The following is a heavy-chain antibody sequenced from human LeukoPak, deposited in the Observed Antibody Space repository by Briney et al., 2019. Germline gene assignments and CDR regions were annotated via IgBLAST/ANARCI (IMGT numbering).Heavy chain of an antibody. D-gene: IGHD3-10*01. J-gene: IGHJ6*03. Sequence: SQTLSLTCTVSGGSINSGTYYWSWIRQSAGKGLEWIGRIYTSGSTNYNPSLKSRVTISLDTSKNQFSLKLGSVTAADTAEYYCARSPMVRGGIGFYYYYYMDVWGKGTTVIISS. V-gene: IGHV4-61*02. CDR3: ARSPMVRGGIGFYYYYYMDV. CDR1: GGSINSGTYY. CDR2: IYTSGST.